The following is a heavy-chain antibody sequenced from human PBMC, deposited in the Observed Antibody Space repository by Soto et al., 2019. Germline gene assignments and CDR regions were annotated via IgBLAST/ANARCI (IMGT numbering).Heavy chain of an antibody. J-gene: IGHJ6*02. V-gene: IGHV3-21*01. CDR1: GFTFSSYS. CDR2: ISSSSSYI. CDR3: ARGLYSSSWYGALGAYYYYGMDV. Sequence: PGASLRVSCAASGFTFSSYSMNWVRQAPGKGLEWVSSISSSSSYIYYADSVKGRFTISRDNAKNSLYLQMNSLRAEDTAVYYCARGLYSSSWYGALGAYYYYGMDVWGQGTTVTVSS. D-gene: IGHD6-13*01.